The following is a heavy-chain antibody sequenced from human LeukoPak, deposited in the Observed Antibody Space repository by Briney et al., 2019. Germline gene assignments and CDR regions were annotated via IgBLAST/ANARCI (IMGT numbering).Heavy chain of an antibody. CDR3: ARSAVGTSCCTAVDY. V-gene: IGHV3-23*01. CDR1: GFTFSTYA. J-gene: IGHJ4*02. D-gene: IGHD1-26*01. CDR2: ISTSGDRT. Sequence: GGSLRLSCAASGFTFSTYAMTWVRQAPGKGLEWVSGISTSGDRTYYADSAKGRFTISRDNSKNTLYLQMNSLRAEDTAEYYCARSAVGTSCCTAVDYWGQGTLVTVSS.